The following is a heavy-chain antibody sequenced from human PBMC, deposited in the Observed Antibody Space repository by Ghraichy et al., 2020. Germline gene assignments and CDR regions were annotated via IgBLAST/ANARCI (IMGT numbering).Heavy chain of an antibody. J-gene: IGHJ4*02. CDR1: GGSISSSSYY. Sequence: SQTLSLTCTVSGGSISSSSYYWGWIRQPPGKGLEWIGSIYYSGSTYYNPSLKSRVTISVDTSKNQFSLKLSSVTAADTAVYYCARFKDCSSTSCPSGDFDYWGQGTLVTVSS. V-gene: IGHV4-39*01. D-gene: IGHD2-2*01. CDR2: IYYSGST. CDR3: ARFKDCSSTSCPSGDFDY.